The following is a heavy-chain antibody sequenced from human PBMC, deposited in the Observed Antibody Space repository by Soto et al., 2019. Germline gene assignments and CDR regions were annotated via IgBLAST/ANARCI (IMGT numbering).Heavy chain of an antibody. CDR1: GGSISSYY. V-gene: IGHV4-59*01. CDR2: IYYSGST. Sequence: SETLSLTCSVSGGSISSYYWSWIRQPPGKGLEWIGYIYYSGSTNYNPSLKSRVTISVDTSKNQFSLKLSSVTAADTAVYYCARGGLNFDYWGQGTLVTVSS. J-gene: IGHJ4*02. CDR3: ARGGLNFDY. D-gene: IGHD5-12*01.